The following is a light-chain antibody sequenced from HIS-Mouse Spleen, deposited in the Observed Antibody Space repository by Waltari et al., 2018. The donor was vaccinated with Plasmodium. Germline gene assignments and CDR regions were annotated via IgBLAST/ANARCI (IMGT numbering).Light chain of an antibody. J-gene: IGKJ3*01. Sequence: EIVMTQSPATLSVSPGERATLSCRASQSFSSNLAWYPKKPGQAPRLLIYGASTRATGIPARVSGSGSGTEFTLTISSLQSEDFAVYYCQQYNNWSFTFGPGTKVDIK. CDR1: QSFSSN. CDR2: GAS. V-gene: IGKV3-15*01. CDR3: QQYNNWSFT.